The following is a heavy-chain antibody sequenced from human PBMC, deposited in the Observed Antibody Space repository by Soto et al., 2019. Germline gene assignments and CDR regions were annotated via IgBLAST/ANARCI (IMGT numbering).Heavy chain of an antibody. V-gene: IGHV1-69*01. Sequence: QVQLVQSGAEVKKPGSSVKVSCTASGGAFRNYAVSWVRQAPGQGLEWMGAVMPTFGAGVYAQKFQGRLTIFADESTNTAYLNVSSLTFEDAAIYYWAASRGCYEAMDAWGQGTTLTVSS. CDR3: AASRGCYEAMDA. D-gene: IGHD1-26*01. J-gene: IGHJ6*02. CDR2: VMPTFGAG. CDR1: GGAFRNYA.